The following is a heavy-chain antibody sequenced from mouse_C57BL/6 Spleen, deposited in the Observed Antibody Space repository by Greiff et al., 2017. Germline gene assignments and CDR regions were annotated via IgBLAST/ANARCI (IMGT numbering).Heavy chain of an antibody. D-gene: IGHD1-1*01. J-gene: IGHJ4*01. CDR3: ASGITTVVATYYAMDY. CDR2: IYPGSGST. CDR1: GYTFTSYW. Sequence: VQLQQPGAELVKPGASVKMSCKASGYTFTSYWITWVKQRPGQGLEWIGDIYPGSGSTNYNEKFKSKATLTVDTSSSTAYMQLSSLTSEDSAVYYCASGITTVVATYYAMDYWGQGTSVTVSS. V-gene: IGHV1-55*01.